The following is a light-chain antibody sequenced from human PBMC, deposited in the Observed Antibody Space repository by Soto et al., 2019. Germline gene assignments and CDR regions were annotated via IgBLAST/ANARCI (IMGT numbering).Light chain of an antibody. Sequence: GSPSFTAREKTTVSCRASQSVSSYLAWYQQKPGQAPRLLIYGASSRATGIPDRFSGSGSGTDFSLATRSLEPDDSELYCCPQNGREGTLGKGTKV. CDR1: QSVSSY. CDR3: PQNGREGT. V-gene: IGKV3-20*01. J-gene: IGKJ1*01. CDR2: GAS.